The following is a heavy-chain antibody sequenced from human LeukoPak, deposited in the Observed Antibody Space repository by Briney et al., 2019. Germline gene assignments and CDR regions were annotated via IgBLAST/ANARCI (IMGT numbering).Heavy chain of an antibody. CDR2: ISGSGGST. CDR3: AKASSDSSGWSYY. J-gene: IGHJ4*02. CDR1: GFTFSSYA. V-gene: IGHV3-23*01. D-gene: IGHD6-19*01. Sequence: GGSLRLSCAASGFTFSSYAMTWVRQAPGKGLEWVSTISGSGGSTYNAGSVKGRFTIFRDNSKNTLYLQMNSLRAEDTAVYYCAKASSDSSGWSYYWGQGTLVTVSS.